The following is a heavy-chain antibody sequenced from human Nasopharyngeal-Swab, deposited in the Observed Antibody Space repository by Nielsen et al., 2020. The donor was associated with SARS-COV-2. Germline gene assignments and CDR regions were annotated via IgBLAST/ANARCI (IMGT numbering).Heavy chain of an antibody. D-gene: IGHD5-18*01. V-gene: IGHV3-74*01. CDR3: AKDRVDAAMEALDY. J-gene: IGHJ4*02. CDR2: INSDGSST. Sequence: GESLKISCAASGFTFSSYWMHWVRQAPGKGLVWVSRINSDGSSTSYADSVKGRFTISRDNAKNTLYLQMNSLRAEDTAVYYCAKDRVDAAMEALDYWGQGTLVTVSS. CDR1: GFTFSSYW.